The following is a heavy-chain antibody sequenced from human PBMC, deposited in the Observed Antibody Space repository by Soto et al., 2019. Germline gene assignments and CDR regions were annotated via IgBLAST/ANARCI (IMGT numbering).Heavy chain of an antibody. CDR2: IYYSGST. J-gene: IGHJ4*02. CDR1: GASVSSGSYF. D-gene: IGHD6-25*01. V-gene: IGHV4-61*01. Sequence: QVQLQESGPGLVKPSETLSLTCTVSGASVSSGSYFWYWIRQPPGKGLEWIGYIYYSGSTSYNHSLKSRVTISVDTSKNQFSLRLSSVTAADTAVYYCARASDPTSSGPSLDYWGQGTLVTVSS. CDR3: ARASDPTSSGPSLDY.